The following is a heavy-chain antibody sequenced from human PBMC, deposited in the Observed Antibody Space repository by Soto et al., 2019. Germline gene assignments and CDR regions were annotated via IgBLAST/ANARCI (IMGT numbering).Heavy chain of an antibody. CDR3: ARMVRGTFDY. CDR1: GFSLSTSVMC. Sequence: XGPTRVNPTQPLTLTCTFSGFSLSTSVMCVSWIRQPPGKALEWLALIDWDDDKYYSTSLKTRLTISKDTSKNQVVLTMTNMDPVDTATYYCARMVRGTFDYWGQGTLVTVSS. CDR2: IDWDDDK. D-gene: IGHD3-10*01. J-gene: IGHJ4*02. V-gene: IGHV2-70*01.